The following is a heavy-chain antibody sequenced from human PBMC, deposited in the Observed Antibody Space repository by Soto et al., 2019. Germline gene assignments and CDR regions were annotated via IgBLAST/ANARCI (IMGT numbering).Heavy chain of an antibody. J-gene: IGHJ5*02. CDR3: ARGSGGENRGSYAGPNWFYP. CDR1: GGTFSSYA. Sequence: QVQLVQSGAEVKKPGSSVKVSCKASGGTFSSYAISWVRQAPGQWLEWMGGIIPIFGTANYAQKFKDRVTITADESTSTDYMALSSLRAEDTAVYYSARGSGGENRGSYAGPNWFYPWGQGTLVNV. D-gene: IGHD1-26*01. CDR2: IIPIFGTA. V-gene: IGHV1-69*12.